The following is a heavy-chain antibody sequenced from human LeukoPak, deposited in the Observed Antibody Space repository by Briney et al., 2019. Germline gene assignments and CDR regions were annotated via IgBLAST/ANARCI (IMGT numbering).Heavy chain of an antibody. CDR1: GGSISSYY. J-gene: IGHJ5*02. V-gene: IGHV4-4*07. Sequence: SETLSLTCTVSGGSISSYYWSWIRQPAGKGLEWIGRIYTSGSTNYNPSLQSRVTMSVDTSKNQFSLKLSSVTAADTAVYYCVREGEPVVVPAAKEDWFDPWGQGTLVTVSS. CDR3: VREGEPVVVPAAKEDWFDP. CDR2: IYTSGST. D-gene: IGHD2-2*01.